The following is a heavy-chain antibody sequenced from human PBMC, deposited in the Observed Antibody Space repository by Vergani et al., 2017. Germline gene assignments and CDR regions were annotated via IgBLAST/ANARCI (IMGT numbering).Heavy chain of an antibody. CDR3: ARHRGWGLVVVAATPWSYYYGMDV. Sequence: EVQLVQSGAEVKKPGESLKISCKRSGYSFTSYWIGWVRHMPGKGLEWLVISYPGDSDTRYSPSFQGQVTISADKSISTAYLQWSSLKASDTAMYYCARHRGWGLVVVAATPWSYYYGMDVWGQGTTVTVSS. CDR2: SYPGDSDT. D-gene: IGHD2-15*01. J-gene: IGHJ6*02. CDR1: GYSFTSYW. V-gene: IGHV5-51*01.